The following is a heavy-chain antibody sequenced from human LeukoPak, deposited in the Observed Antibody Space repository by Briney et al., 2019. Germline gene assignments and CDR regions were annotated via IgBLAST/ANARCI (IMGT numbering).Heavy chain of an antibody. Sequence: GGSLRLSCAASGLTVSSNYMSWVRQAPGKGLEWVSAISGSGGSTYYADSVKGRSTISRDNSKNTLYLQMNSLRAEDTAVYYCAKRVFDYWGQGTLVTVSS. CDR1: GLTVSSNY. V-gene: IGHV3-23*01. CDR2: ISGSGGST. J-gene: IGHJ4*02. CDR3: AKRVFDY.